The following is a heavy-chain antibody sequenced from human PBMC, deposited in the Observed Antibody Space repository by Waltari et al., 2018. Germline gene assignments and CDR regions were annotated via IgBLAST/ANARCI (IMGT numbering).Heavy chain of an antibody. D-gene: IGHD1-26*01. CDR1: GLTFSSYW. V-gene: IGHV3-74*01. CDR3: ARGPVSGSGSYYVGDY. Sequence: EVQLVESGGGLVQPGGSLRLACAASGLTFSSYWMHWVRQVPGKGLVGGSRISTEGSGANYADSGQGRFTSSRDNAKNILYLQMNSLRAEDTAVYYCARGPVSGSGSYYVGDYWGQGTLVTVSS. J-gene: IGHJ4*02. CDR2: ISTEGSGA.